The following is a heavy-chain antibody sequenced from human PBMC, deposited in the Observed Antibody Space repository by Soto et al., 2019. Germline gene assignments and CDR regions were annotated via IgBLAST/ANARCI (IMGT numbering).Heavy chain of an antibody. CDR3: ARVNGGLDY. CDR2: IYYSGST. V-gene: IGHV4-59*01. J-gene: IGHJ4*02. D-gene: IGHD4-17*01. CDR1: GGSISSYY. Sequence: SETLSLTCTVSGGSISSYYWSWIRQPPGKGLEWIGYIYYSGSTNYNPSLESRVTISVDTSKNQFSLKLSSVTAADTAVYYCARVNGGLDYWGQGTLVTVSS.